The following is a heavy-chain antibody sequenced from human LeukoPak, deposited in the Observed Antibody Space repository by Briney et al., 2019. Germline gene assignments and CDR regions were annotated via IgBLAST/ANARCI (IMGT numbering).Heavy chain of an antibody. Sequence: PSETLSLTCTVSGGSISSTSYYWGWIRQPPGKGLEWIGSIYYSGNTYYNPSLDPLKSRVTISVDTSENQFSLKLNSVTAADTAVYYCVRDRQHCSGGNCYSEDLPDYWGQGTRVTVSS. CDR2: IYYSGNT. J-gene: IGHJ4*02. CDR1: GGSISSTSYY. CDR3: VRDRQHCSGGNCYSEDLPDY. V-gene: IGHV4-39*07. D-gene: IGHD2-15*01.